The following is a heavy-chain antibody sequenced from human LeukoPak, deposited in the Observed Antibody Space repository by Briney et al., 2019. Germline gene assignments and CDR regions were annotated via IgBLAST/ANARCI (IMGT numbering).Heavy chain of an antibody. V-gene: IGHV3-48*03. CDR3: ARRLPYYGMGV. CDR1: GFTFSSYE. Sequence: LSGGSLRLSCAASGFTFSSYEIHWVRQAPGKGLEWVSKIGGIGSIMYADSVKGRFTISTDSAKSSVHPQMNSLRAEDTAVYYCARRLPYYGMGVWGQGTTVTVSS. CDR2: IGGIGSI. J-gene: IGHJ6*02.